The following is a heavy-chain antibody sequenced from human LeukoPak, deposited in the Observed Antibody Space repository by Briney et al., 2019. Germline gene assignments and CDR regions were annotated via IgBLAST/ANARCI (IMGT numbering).Heavy chain of an antibody. V-gene: IGHV3-73*01. J-gene: IGHJ4*02. CDR1: GFTFSGSA. D-gene: IGHD3-22*01. CDR2: IRSKANSYAT. CDR3: TRSDSSGYYPY. Sequence: GGSLRLSCAASGFTFSGSAMHWVRQASGKGLEWVGRIRSKANSYATAYAASVKGRFTISRDDSKNTAYLQMNSLKTGDTAVYYCTRSDSSGYYPYRGQGTLVTVSS.